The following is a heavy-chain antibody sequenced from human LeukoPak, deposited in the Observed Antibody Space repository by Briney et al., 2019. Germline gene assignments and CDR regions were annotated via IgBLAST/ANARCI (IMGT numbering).Heavy chain of an antibody. V-gene: IGHV1-2*02. CDR3: ARDLGCSGSSCYYASDY. J-gene: IGHJ4*02. D-gene: IGHD2-2*01. Sequence: ASVKVSCKASGYTFTGSYIHWVRQAPGQLLEWMGWINPDSGGTNYAHKFQGRVTVTRDTSISTAYMELSRLRSDDTAVYYCARDLGCSGSSCYYASDYWGQGTLVTVSS. CDR1: GYTFTGSY. CDR2: INPDSGGT.